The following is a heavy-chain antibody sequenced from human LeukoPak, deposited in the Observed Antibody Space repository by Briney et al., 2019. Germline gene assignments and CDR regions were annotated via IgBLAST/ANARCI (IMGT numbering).Heavy chain of an antibody. CDR3: AKVSRTETTSYYFDC. V-gene: IGHV3-23*01. Sequence: GGSLRLSCAASGFTFSSYAMSWVRQAPGKGLEWVSAISSSGASTYYVDSVKGRFTISRDNSKNTLYLQMNSLRAEDTAVYYCAKVSRTETTSYYFDCWGQGTLVTVSS. CDR2: ISSSGAST. CDR1: GFTFSSYA. D-gene: IGHD3/OR15-3a*01. J-gene: IGHJ4*02.